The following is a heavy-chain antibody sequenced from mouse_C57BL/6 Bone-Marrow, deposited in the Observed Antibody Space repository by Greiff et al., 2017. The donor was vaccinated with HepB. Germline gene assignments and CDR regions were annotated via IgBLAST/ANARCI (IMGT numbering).Heavy chain of an antibody. CDR3: AREPYYYGNYFDY. J-gene: IGHJ2*01. Sequence: QVQLQQSGAELARPGASVKLSCKASGYTFTSYGISWVKQRTGQGLEWIGEIYPRSGNTYYNEKFKGKATLTADKSSSTASMELRSLTSEDSAVYFCAREPYYYGNYFDYWGQGTTLTVSS. CDR2: IYPRSGNT. V-gene: IGHV1-81*01. D-gene: IGHD1-1*01. CDR1: GYTFTSYG.